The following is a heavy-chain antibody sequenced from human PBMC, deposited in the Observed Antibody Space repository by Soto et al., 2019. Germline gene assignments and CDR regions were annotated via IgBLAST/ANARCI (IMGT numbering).Heavy chain of an antibody. V-gene: IGHV4-4*07. CDR3: ARGGMVIIPTATAFDY. CDR1: GGSISTYY. D-gene: IGHD2-2*01. Sequence: TLSLTCTVSGGSISTYYWSWIRQPAGKGLEWIGRIYASGSTNYNPSLKSRVTMSVATSKNQFSLKLSSVTAADTAVYYCARGGMVIIPTATAFDYWGQGTLVTVSS. CDR2: IYASGST. J-gene: IGHJ4*02.